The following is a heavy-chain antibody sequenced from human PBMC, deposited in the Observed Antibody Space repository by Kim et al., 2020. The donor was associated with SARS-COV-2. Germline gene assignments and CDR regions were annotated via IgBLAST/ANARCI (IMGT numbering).Heavy chain of an antibody. CDR2: IYYSGST. V-gene: IGHV4-39*07. Sequence: SETLSLTCTVSGGSISSSSYYWGWIRQPPGKGLEWIGSIYYSGSTYYNPSLKSRVTISVDTSKNQFSLKLSSVTAADTAVYYCARVYYDSSGSYWGQGTLVTVSS. J-gene: IGHJ4*02. CDR1: GGSISSSSYY. D-gene: IGHD3-22*01. CDR3: ARVYYDSSGSY.